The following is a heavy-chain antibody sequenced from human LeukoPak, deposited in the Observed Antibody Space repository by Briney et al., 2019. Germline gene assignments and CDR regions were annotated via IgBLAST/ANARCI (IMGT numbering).Heavy chain of an antibody. V-gene: IGHV4-38-2*01. CDR3: ASFSSLDSSGWYNAFDI. CDR2: IYHSGST. Sequence: SETLSLTCAVSGYSISSGYYWGWIRQPPGKGLEWIGSIYHSGSTYYNPSLKSRVTISVGTSKNQFSLKLSSVTAADTAVCYCASFSSLDSSGWYNAFDIWGQGTMVTVSS. D-gene: IGHD6-19*01. J-gene: IGHJ3*02. CDR1: GYSISSGYY.